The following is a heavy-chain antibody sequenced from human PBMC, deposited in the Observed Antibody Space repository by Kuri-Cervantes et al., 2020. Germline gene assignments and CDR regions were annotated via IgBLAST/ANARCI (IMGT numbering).Heavy chain of an antibody. CDR3: VCVAPGFLESDY. Sequence: GGSLRLSCVTSGFIFSNYGMSWVRQAPGKGLERVAAIIGSGDAAFHADSVKGRFTISRDNSRNTLYLQMNSLKTEDTAVYYCVCVAPGFLESDYWGQGTLVTVSS. CDR2: IIGSGDAA. CDR1: GFIFSNYG. J-gene: IGHJ4*02. V-gene: IGHV3-23*01. D-gene: IGHD3-3*01.